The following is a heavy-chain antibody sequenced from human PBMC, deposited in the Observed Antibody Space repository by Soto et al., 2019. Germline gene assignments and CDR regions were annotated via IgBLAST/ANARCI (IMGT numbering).Heavy chain of an antibody. CDR3: ARLSRYSSGWGRWYNWFDP. D-gene: IGHD6-19*01. V-gene: IGHV4-59*08. CDR2: IYYSGST. J-gene: IGHJ5*02. CDR1: GGSISSYY. Sequence: SETLCLTCTVSGGSISSYYWSWIRQPPGKGLEWIGYIYYSGSTNYNPSLKSRVTISVDTSKNQFSLKLSSVTAADTAVYYCARLSRYSSGWGRWYNWFDPWGQGTLVSVSS.